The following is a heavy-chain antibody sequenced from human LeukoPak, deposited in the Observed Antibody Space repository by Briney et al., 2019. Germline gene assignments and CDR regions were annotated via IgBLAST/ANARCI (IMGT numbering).Heavy chain of an antibody. Sequence: GGSLRLSCAASGFIFSSYWMSWVRQAPGKGLEWVSCITWNTVNIGYADSVKGRFTISRDNAKNSLYLQMNSLRPEDTALYYCAKSLSGNTMIETWGQGTLVTVSS. J-gene: IGHJ4*02. CDR3: AKSLSGNTMIET. CDR2: ITWNTVNI. D-gene: IGHD3-22*01. CDR1: GFIFSSYW. V-gene: IGHV3-9*01.